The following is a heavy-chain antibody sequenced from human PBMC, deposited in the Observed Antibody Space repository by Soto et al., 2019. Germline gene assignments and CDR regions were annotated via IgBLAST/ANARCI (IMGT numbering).Heavy chain of an antibody. Sequence: SVKVFCKASGGTFSSYAISWVRQAPGQGLEWMGGIIPIFGTANYAQKFQGRVTITADESTSTAYMELSSLRSEDTAVYYCAREPRHYYYYYGMDVWGQGTTVTVSS. CDR2: IIPIFGTA. CDR1: GGTFSSYA. CDR3: AREPRHYYYYYGMDV. V-gene: IGHV1-69*13. J-gene: IGHJ6*02.